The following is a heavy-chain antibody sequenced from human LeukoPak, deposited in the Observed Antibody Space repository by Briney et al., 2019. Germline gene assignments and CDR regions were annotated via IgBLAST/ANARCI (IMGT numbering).Heavy chain of an antibody. D-gene: IGHD3-16*01. CDR2: IIPIFGTA. CDR3: ARPNYDYVWGHFDY. J-gene: IGHJ4*02. V-gene: IGHV1-69*01. Sequence: SVKVSCKASGGTFSSYAISWVRQAPGQGLEWMGGIIPIFGTANYAQKFQGRVTITADESTSTAYMELSSLRSEDTAVYYCARPNYDYVWGHFDYWGRGPWSPSPQ. CDR1: GGTFSSYA.